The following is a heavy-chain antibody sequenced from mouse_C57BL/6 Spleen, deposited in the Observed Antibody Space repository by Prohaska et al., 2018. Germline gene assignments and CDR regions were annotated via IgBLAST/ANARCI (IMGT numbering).Heavy chain of an antibody. CDR2: IDPETGGT. J-gene: IGHJ4*01. V-gene: IGHV1-15*01. Sequence: QVQLQQSGAELVRPGASVTLSCKASGYTFTDYEMHWVKQTPVHGLEWIGAIDPETGGTAYNQKFKGKAIMTADKSPSTAYMELRSLKSEDSAVYYCTRCDFGPWGQGTSVTVSS. D-gene: IGHD2-4*01. CDR3: TRCDFGP. CDR1: GYTFTDYE.